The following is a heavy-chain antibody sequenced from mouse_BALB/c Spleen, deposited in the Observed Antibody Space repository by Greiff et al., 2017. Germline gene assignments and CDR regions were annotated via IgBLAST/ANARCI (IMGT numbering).Heavy chain of an antibody. CDR2: IDPETGGT. CDR1: GYTFTDYE. CDR3: TAAKTPGGYFDV. J-gene: IGHJ1*01. V-gene: IGHV1-15*01. D-gene: IGHD6-1*01. Sequence: QVQLQQSGAELVRPGASVTLSCKASGYTFTDYEMHWVKQTPVHGLEWIGAIDPETGGTAYNQKFKGKATLTADKSSSTAYMELRSLTSEDSAVYYYTAAKTPGGYFDVWGAGTTVTVSS.